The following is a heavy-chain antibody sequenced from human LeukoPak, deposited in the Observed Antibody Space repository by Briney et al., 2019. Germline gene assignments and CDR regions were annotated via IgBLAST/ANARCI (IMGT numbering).Heavy chain of an antibody. CDR1: GFTFSSYE. Sequence: GGSLRLSCAASGFTFSSYEMNWVRQAPGKGLEWVSYISSSGSTIYYADSVKGRFTISRDNAKNTLYLQMNSLRAEDTAVYYCARDSGSYYVYWGQGTLVTVSS. J-gene: IGHJ4*02. CDR3: ARDSGSYYVY. D-gene: IGHD1-26*01. V-gene: IGHV3-48*03. CDR2: ISSSGSTI.